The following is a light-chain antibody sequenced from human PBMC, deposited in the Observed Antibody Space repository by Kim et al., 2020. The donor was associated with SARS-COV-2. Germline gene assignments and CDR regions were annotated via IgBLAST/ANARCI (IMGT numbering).Light chain of an antibody. CDR2: GAS. V-gene: IGKV3-20*01. Sequence: LSPGDRATLPCRASQSIISSYLAWYQQTPGQAPRLLIYGASYRATGIPDRFSGSGSGTDYTLTISRLEPEDFAVYYCQQFGNSVYTFGQGTKLEI. CDR3: QQFGNSVYT. CDR1: QSIISSY. J-gene: IGKJ2*01.